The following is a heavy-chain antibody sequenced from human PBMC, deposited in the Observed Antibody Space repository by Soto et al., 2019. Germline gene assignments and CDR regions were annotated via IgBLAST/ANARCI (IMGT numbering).Heavy chain of an antibody. CDR1: GFSLTTSGVG. J-gene: IGHJ4*02. D-gene: IGHD3-3*01. CDR2: IYWDDDK. CDR3: APRVLRTVFGLVTTTAIYFDF. Sequence: QITLNESGPTQVKPRQTLTLTCTFSGFSLTTSGVGVGWIRQSPGKAPEWLALIYWDDDKRDSPSLKSRLTINDESTKNMVVLTMADLDHADTATYYGAPRVLRTVFGLVTTTAIYFDFWGQGTPVAVSS. V-gene: IGHV2-5*02.